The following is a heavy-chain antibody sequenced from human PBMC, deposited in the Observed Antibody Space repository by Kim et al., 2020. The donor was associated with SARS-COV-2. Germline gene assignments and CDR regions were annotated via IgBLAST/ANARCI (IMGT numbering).Heavy chain of an antibody. CDR2: K. D-gene: IGHD6-13*01. CDR3: ARVGSSSWYFDY. Sequence: KYYLHSVKGRFTITRDNAKNSLYLQMNSLRAEDTAVYYCARVGSSSWYFDYWGQGTLVTVSS. V-gene: IGHV3-7*01. J-gene: IGHJ4*02.